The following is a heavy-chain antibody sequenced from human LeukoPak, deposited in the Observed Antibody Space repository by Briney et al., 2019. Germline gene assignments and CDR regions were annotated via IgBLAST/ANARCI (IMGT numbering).Heavy chain of an antibody. CDR2: IYTSGST. V-gene: IGHV4-4*07. Sequence: SETLSLTCSVSGGSISSYYWSWIRQPAGKGLEWIGRIYTSGSTNYNPSLKSRVTMSVATSKNQFSLKLSSVTAADTAVYYCARDSTYSGSYIRDYNWFDPWGQGTLVTVSS. CDR3: ARDSTYSGSYIRDYNWFDP. D-gene: IGHD1-26*01. J-gene: IGHJ5*02. CDR1: GGSISSYY.